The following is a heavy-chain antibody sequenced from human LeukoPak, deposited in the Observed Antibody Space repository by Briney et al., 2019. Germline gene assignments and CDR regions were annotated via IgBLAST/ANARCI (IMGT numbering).Heavy chain of an antibody. CDR3: ARAFDFWSGTYYYYYIDV. Sequence: SQTLSPTCAISGDSVSSNSAAWNWIRQSPSRGLEWLGRTYYRSKWYNDYAVSMKSRININPDTSKNQFSLQLNSVTPEDTAVYYCARAFDFWSGTYYYYYIDVWGKGTTVTVSS. J-gene: IGHJ6*03. V-gene: IGHV6-1*01. CDR1: GDSVSSNSAA. CDR2: TYYRSKWYN. D-gene: IGHD3-3*01.